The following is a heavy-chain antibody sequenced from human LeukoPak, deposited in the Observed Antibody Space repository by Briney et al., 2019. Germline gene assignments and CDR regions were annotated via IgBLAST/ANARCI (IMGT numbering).Heavy chain of an antibody. D-gene: IGHD5-18*01. CDR1: GDSFTSYL. Sequence: GESLKISCKGSGDSFTSYLIGWVRQRPGKGLGWMGIIYPGDSDTRYRPYFQGQVTSSADNSISTAYMQWSSLGDSDTAMYYCARHRPAMVHRDAHAFDIWGQGTMVTVSS. CDR3: ARHRPAMVHRDAHAFDI. V-gene: IGHV5-51*01. J-gene: IGHJ3*02. CDR2: IYPGDSDT.